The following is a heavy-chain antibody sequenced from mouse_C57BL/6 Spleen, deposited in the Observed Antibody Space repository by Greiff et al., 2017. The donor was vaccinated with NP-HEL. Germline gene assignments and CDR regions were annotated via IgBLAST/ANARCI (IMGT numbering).Heavy chain of an antibody. J-gene: IGHJ3*01. D-gene: IGHD1-1*01. CDR2: IDPSDSDT. Sequence: QVQLQQPGAELVRPGSSVKLSCKASGYTFTSYWMHWVKQRPIQGLEWIGNIDPSDSDTHYNQKFKDKATLTVDKSSSTAYMQLSSLTSEDSAVYYWAGDYYGSSYLLPYWGQGTLVTVSA. V-gene: IGHV1-52*01. CDR1: GYTFTSYW. CDR3: AGDYYGSSYLLPY.